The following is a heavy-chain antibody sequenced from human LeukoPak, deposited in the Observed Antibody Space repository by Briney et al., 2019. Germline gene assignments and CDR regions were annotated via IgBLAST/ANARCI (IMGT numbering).Heavy chain of an antibody. CDR3: ARGRSSGLSSSIDY. D-gene: IGHD6-19*01. V-gene: IGHV4-34*01. J-gene: IGHJ4*02. CDR2: INHSGST. CDR1: GGSLTFYY. Sequence: SVTLSLTCAVYGGSLTFYYWSWIRQPPGKGLEWIGEINHSGSTNYNPSLKSRVTISLDTSRNQFSLRLRSVTAADTAIYYCARGRSSGLSSSIDYWGQGSLVAVSS.